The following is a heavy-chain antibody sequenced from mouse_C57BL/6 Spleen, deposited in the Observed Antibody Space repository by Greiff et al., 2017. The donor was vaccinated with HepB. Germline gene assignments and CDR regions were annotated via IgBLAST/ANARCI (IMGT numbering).Heavy chain of an antibody. CDR2: IDPSDSYT. CDR3: ARDYSFDY. CDR1: GYTFTSYW. V-gene: IGHV1-50*01. Sequence: QVQLQQPGAELVKPGASVKLSCKASGYTFTSYWMQWVKQRPGQGLEWIGEIDPSDSYTNYNQKFKGKATLTVDTSSSTAYMQLSSLTSEDSAVYYCARDYSFDYWGQGTTLTVSS. J-gene: IGHJ2*01. D-gene: IGHD2-12*01.